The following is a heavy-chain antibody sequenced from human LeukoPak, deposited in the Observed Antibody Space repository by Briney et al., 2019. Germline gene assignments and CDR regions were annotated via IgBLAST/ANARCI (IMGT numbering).Heavy chain of an antibody. CDR1: GFTFSSYG. V-gene: IGHV3-33*06. CDR3: AKDATYYYGSGSLY. CDR2: IWYDGSNR. Sequence: QPGRSLRLSCAASGFTFSSYGMHWVRQAPGKGLEWVAVIWYDGSNRYFADSVKGRFTISRDNSKNTLYLQMNSLRAEDTAVYYCAKDATYYYGSGSLYWGQGTLVTVSS. J-gene: IGHJ4*02. D-gene: IGHD3-10*01.